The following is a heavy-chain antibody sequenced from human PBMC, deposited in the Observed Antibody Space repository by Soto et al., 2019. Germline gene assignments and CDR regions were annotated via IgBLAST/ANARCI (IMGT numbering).Heavy chain of an antibody. J-gene: IGHJ4*02. D-gene: IGHD3-22*01. CDR3: ARGPDRSGFYLFDY. Sequence: KTSETLSLTCTVSGGSISSGGYYWSWIRQHPGKGLEWIGYIYYSGSTYYNPSLKSRVTISVDTSKNQFSLKLSSVTAADTAVYYCARGPDRSGFYLFDYWGQGTLVTVSS. V-gene: IGHV4-31*03. CDR2: IYYSGST. CDR1: GGSISSGGYY.